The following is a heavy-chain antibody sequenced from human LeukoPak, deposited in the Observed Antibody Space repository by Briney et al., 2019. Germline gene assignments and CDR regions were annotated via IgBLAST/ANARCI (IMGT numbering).Heavy chain of an antibody. CDR1: GFTFSSYA. Sequence: GGSLRLSCAASGFTFSSYAMSWVRQAPGKGREWVSAISGSGGSTYYADSVKGRFTISRDNSKNTLYLQMNSLRAEDTAVYYCAKRRRSYYDSSGYLEPYYFDYWGQGTLVTVSS. D-gene: IGHD3-22*01. J-gene: IGHJ4*02. V-gene: IGHV3-23*01. CDR3: AKRRRSYYDSSGYLEPYYFDY. CDR2: ISGSGGST.